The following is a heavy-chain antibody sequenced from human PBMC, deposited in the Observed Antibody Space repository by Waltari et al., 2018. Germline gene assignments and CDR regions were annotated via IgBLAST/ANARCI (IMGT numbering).Heavy chain of an antibody. CDR2: IRAYNGYT. CDR3: ARVGDDFWSGYFDY. J-gene: IGHJ4*02. D-gene: IGHD3-3*01. CDR1: GYTFTSYG. V-gene: IGHV1-18*04. Sequence: QVQLVQSGAEVKKPGASVKVSCKASGYTFTSYGINWVRQAPGQGLEWMGWIRAYNGYTNYAQKVQGRVTMTTDTSTSTAYMGLRSLRSDDTAVYYCARVGDDFWSGYFDYWGQGTLVTVSS.